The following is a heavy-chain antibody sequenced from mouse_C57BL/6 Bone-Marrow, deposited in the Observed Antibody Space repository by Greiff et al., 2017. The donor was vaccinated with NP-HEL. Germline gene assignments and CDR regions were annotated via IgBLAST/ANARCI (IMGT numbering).Heavy chain of an antibody. Sequence: VQLQQPGAELVKPGASVKLSCKASGYTFTTYWMPWVKQRPGQGLAWIGALDPSDSYTNYNQKFKGKATLTVDTSYNTAYIHLSSLSSEDSAVYYCARKAYYGRSYEFAYWGQGTLVTVSA. CDR2: LDPSDSYT. CDR3: ARKAYYGRSYEFAY. V-gene: IGHV1-50*01. CDR1: GYTFTTYW. J-gene: IGHJ3*01. D-gene: IGHD1-1*01.